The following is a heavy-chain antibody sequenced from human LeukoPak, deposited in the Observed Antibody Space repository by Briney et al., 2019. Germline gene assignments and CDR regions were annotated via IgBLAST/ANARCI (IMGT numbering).Heavy chain of an antibody. CDR1: GGSISSYY. J-gene: IGHJ6*03. CDR2: IYYSGST. CDR3: ARTTEGYCSSNRCYGFDYYYYMDV. V-gene: IGHV4-59*01. Sequence: SETLSLTCTVSGGSISSYYWSWIRQPPGKGLEWIGYIYYSGSTNYNHSLKSRVTISVDTSNNQFSLKMSSVTAADKAVYYCARTTEGYCSSNRCYGFDYYYYMDVWGKGTTVTISS. D-gene: IGHD2-2*01.